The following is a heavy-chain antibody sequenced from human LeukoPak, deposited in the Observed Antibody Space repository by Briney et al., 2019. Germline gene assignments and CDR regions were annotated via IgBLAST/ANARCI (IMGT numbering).Heavy chain of an antibody. CDR3: ARGKEGSGWYGGWFDP. Sequence: SETLSLTCTVSGGSITIGGYYWSWVRQHPGKALEWIGYMYYDGNTYYNPSLKSRVTISADTSRNQFSLKLTSVTAADTAVYYCARGKEGSGWYGGWFDPWGQGTLVTVSS. CDR2: MYYDGNT. V-gene: IGHV4-31*03. J-gene: IGHJ5*02. D-gene: IGHD6-19*01. CDR1: GGSITIGGYY.